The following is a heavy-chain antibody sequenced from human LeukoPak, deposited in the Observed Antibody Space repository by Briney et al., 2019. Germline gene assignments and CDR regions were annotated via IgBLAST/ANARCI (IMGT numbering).Heavy chain of an antibody. CDR3: ARSVGYCSGGSCYAGIFDY. V-gene: IGHV4-59*01. J-gene: IGHJ4*02. CDR2: IYYSGST. Sequence: SETLSLTCTVSGGSISSYYWSWIRQPPGKGLEWIGYIYYSGSTNYNPSLKSRVTISVDTSKNQFSLKLSSVTAAETAVYYCARSVGYCSGGSCYAGIFDYWGQGTLVTVSS. D-gene: IGHD2-15*01. CDR1: GGSISSYY.